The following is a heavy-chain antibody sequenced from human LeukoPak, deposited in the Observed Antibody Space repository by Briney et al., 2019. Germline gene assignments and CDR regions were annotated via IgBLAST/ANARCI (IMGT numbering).Heavy chain of an antibody. Sequence: SETLSLTCSVSGASISGYYWSWIRQPPGKGLELFGHIYYSGSTTYNPSLKSRVTISVDTSKNQFSLKLSSVTAADTAVYYCARCLSRCNNGFDIWGQGTMVTVSP. J-gene: IGHJ3*02. D-gene: IGHD2/OR15-2a*01. V-gene: IGHV4-59*01. CDR3: ARCLSRCNNGFDI. CDR1: GASISGYY. CDR2: IYYSGST.